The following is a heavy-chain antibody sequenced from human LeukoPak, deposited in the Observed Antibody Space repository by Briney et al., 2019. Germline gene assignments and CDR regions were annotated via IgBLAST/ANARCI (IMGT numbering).Heavy chain of an antibody. CDR3: ARGPPRMATISRFDY. V-gene: IGHV3-48*01. CDR2: ISSSSSTI. J-gene: IGHJ4*02. Sequence: GGSLRLTCAASGFTFSSYSMNWVRQAPGKGLEWVSYISSSSSTIYYADSVKGRFTISRDNAKNSLYLQMNSLRAEDTAVYYCARGPPRMATISRFDYWGQGTLVTVSS. D-gene: IGHD5-12*01. CDR1: GFTFSSYS.